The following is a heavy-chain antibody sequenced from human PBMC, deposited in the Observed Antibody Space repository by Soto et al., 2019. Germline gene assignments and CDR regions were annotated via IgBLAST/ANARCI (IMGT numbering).Heavy chain of an antibody. CDR2: ISGSGGST. J-gene: IGHJ6*02. CDR1: GFTFSSYA. CDR3: AKSAGGSCYYYGMDA. D-gene: IGHD3-10*01. V-gene: IGHV3-23*01. Sequence: PGGSLRLSCAASGFTFSSYAMSWVRQAPGKGLEWVSAISGSGGSTYYADSVKGRFTISRDNSKNTLYLQMNSLRAEDSAVYYCAKSAGGSCYYYGMDAWGQGTTVTVSS.